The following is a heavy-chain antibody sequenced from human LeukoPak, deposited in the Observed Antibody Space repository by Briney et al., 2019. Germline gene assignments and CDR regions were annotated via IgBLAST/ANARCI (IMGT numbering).Heavy chain of an antibody. CDR3: ARDQGYSLY. J-gene: IGHJ4*02. D-gene: IGHD5-18*01. CDR1: GFTFSSYA. V-gene: IGHV3-30-3*01. CDR2: ISYDGSNK. Sequence: GGSLRLSCAASGFTFSSYAMHWVRQAPGKGLEWVAVISYDGSNKYYADSVKGRFTISRDNSKNSLYLQMNSLRAEDTAVYYCARDQGYSLYWGQGTLVTVSS.